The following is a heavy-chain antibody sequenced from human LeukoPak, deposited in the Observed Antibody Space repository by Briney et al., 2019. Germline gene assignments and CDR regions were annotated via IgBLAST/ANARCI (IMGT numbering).Heavy chain of an antibody. CDR2: ISGGSSNI. V-gene: IGHV3-21*01. CDR3: ARGGYDSGYYS. CDR1: GFTFSSYT. J-gene: IGHJ4*02. Sequence: GGSLRLSCAASGFTFSSYTMNWVRQVPGRGLEWVSSISGGSSNIYYADSVKGRFTISRDNAENSLYLQMNSLRAEDTAIYYCARGGYDSGYYSWGQGTLVTVSS. D-gene: IGHD3-22*01.